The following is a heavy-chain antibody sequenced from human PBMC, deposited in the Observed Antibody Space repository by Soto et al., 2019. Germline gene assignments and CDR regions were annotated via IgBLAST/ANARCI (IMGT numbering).Heavy chain of an antibody. CDR1: GGSISSYY. CDR3: ARTPLYGSGNNGMDV. D-gene: IGHD3-10*01. V-gene: IGHV4-59*01. J-gene: IGHJ6*02. Sequence: SETLSLTCTFSGGSISSYYWSWIRQPPGKGLEWIGYIYYSGSTNYNPSLKSRVTISVDTSKNQFSLKLSSVTAADTAVYYCARTPLYGSGNNGMDVWGQGTTVTVSS. CDR2: IYYSGST.